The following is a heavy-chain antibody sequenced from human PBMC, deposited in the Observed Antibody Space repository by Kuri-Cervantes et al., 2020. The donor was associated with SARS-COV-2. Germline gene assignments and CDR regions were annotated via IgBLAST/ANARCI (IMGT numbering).Heavy chain of an antibody. D-gene: IGHD3-22*01. CDR3: AKDQSARYYDSSGLFDY. Sequence: GGSLRLSCAASGFTFSSYGMHWVRQAPGKGLEWVAVISYDGSNKYYADSAKGRFTISRDNSKNTLYLQMNSLRAEDTAVYYCAKDQSARYYDSSGLFDYWGQGTLVTVSS. V-gene: IGHV3-30*18. J-gene: IGHJ4*02. CDR1: GFTFSSYG. CDR2: ISYDGSNK.